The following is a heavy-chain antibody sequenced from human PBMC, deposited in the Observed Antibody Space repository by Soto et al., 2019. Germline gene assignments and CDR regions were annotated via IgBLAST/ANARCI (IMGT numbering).Heavy chain of an antibody. CDR3: ARDPGYSYGYN. CDR2: INAGNGNT. CDR1: GHTFTSYA. V-gene: IGHV1-3*01. J-gene: IGHJ4*02. Sequence: QVQLVQSGAEVKKPGASVKVSCKASGHTFTSYAMHWVRQAPGQRLEWMGWINAGNGNTKYSQKFQGRVTITRDTAASTAYMELSSLRSEDTAVYYCARDPGYSYGYNWGQGTLVTVSS. D-gene: IGHD5-18*01.